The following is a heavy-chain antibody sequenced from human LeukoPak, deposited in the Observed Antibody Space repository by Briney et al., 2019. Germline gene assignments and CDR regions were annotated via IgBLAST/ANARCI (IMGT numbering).Heavy chain of an antibody. CDR2: INPNSGGT. CDR1: GYTFTVYY. D-gene: IGHD2/OR15-2a*01. J-gene: IGHJ4*02. V-gene: IGHV1-2*02. CDR3: ARTPSIPQLDY. Sequence: ASVTVSCTASGYTFTVYYMHWVRQAPGQGLEWMGWINPNSGGTNYAQKFQGRVTMTRDTSISTAYMELSRLRPDDTAVYYCARTPSIPQLDYWGQGTLVTVSS.